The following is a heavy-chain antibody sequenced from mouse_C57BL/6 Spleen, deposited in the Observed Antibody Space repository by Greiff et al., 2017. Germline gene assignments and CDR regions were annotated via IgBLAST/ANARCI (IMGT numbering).Heavy chain of an antibody. V-gene: IGHV14-4*01. CDR3: TTTYYSFDY. CDR2: IDPENGDT. CDR1: GYTFTSYW. D-gene: IGHD2-12*01. Sequence: VQLQQPGAELVKPGASVKLSCKASGYTFTSYWMHWVKQRPEQGLEWIGWIDPENGDTEYASKFQGKATITADTSSNTAYLQLSSLTSEDTAVYYCTTTYYSFDYWGQGTTLTVSS. J-gene: IGHJ2*01.